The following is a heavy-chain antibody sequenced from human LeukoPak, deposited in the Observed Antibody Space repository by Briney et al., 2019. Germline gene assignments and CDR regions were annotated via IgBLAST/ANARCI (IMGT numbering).Heavy chain of an antibody. CDR1: GFTFSSYD. V-gene: IGHV3-23*01. Sequence: GGSLRLSCAASGFTFSSYDMSWVRQAPGKGLEWVSAIRGSGGSTYYADSVKGRFTISRDNSKNTLYLQMNSLRAEDTAVYYCAKDKRGSSGWYNWFDPWGQGTLVTLSS. CDR3: AKDKRGSSGWYNWFDP. J-gene: IGHJ5*02. D-gene: IGHD6-19*01. CDR2: IRGSGGST.